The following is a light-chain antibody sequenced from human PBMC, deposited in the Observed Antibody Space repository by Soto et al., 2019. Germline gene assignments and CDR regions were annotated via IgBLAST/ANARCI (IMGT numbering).Light chain of an antibody. J-gene: IGLJ1*01. Sequence: QSALTQPASVSGSPEQSITISCTGTSSDVGGYNYVSWYQQHPGKAPKLMIYEVSNRPSGVSNRFSGSKSGNTASLTISGLQAEDEADYYCSSYTSNSTLYVFGTGTKVTVL. CDR2: EVS. V-gene: IGLV2-14*01. CDR1: SSDVGGYNY. CDR3: SSYTSNSTLYV.